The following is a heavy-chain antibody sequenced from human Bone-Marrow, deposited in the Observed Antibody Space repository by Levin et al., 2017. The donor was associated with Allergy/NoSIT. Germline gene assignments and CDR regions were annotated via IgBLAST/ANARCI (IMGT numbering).Heavy chain of an antibody. D-gene: IGHD6-25*01. J-gene: IGHJ6*03. CDR1: GYTFTSYY. CDR2: INPSGGST. V-gene: IGHV1-46*03. Sequence: ASVKVSCKASGYTFTSYYMHWVRQAPGQGLEWMGIINPSGGSTSYAQKFQGRVTMTRDTSTSTVYMELSSLRSEDTAVYYCATRSGGYYYYMDVWGKGTTVTVSS. CDR3: ATRSGGYYYYMDV.